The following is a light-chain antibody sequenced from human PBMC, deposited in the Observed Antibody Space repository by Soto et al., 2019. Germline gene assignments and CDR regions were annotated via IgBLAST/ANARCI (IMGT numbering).Light chain of an antibody. CDR2: DAS. Sequence: EIVVTQSPAALSLSQGERATLSYRASQSVSTYLAWYQQKPGQAPRLLIYDASNRATGIPARFSGSGSVTEFALTISSLQSEDFAVYYCQQYNNRPITFAQGTRLEIK. V-gene: IGKV3D-15*01. CDR3: QQYNNRPIT. J-gene: IGKJ5*01. CDR1: QSVSTY.